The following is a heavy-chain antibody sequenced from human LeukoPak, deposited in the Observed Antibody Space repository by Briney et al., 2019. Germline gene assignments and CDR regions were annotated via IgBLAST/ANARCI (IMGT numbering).Heavy chain of an antibody. V-gene: IGHV3-23*01. CDR2: ISSSGDTT. D-gene: IGHD4-17*01. Sequence: GGSLRLSCAASGFTFSNYGMTWVRQAPRKGLEWLSSISSSGDTTYYADSVKGRFAISRDTSKSTVYLQMNSLRAEDTALYYCAKPYVDAALTYFDYWGQGTLVTVSS. CDR1: GFTFSNYG. J-gene: IGHJ4*02. CDR3: AKPYVDAALTYFDY.